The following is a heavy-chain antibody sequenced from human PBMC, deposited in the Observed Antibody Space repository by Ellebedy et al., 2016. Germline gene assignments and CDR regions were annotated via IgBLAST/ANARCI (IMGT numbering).Heavy chain of an antibody. CDR2: IGTGGST. CDR3: AKDHVGYYYYMDV. V-gene: IGHV3-23*01. Sequence: GGSLRLSCAASGFTFSSYAMNWVRQAPGKGLEWVLAIGTGGSTYYADSVKGRFSISRDNAKNSLYLQMNSLRAEDTALYYCAKDHVGYYYYMDVWGKGTTVTVSS. CDR1: GFTFSSYA. J-gene: IGHJ6*03.